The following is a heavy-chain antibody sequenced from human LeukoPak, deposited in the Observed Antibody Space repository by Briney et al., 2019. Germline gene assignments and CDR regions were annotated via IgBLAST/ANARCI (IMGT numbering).Heavy chain of an antibody. CDR3: ARLRVATIGSGNNWFDP. V-gene: IGHV4-4*07. D-gene: IGHD5-12*01. J-gene: IGHJ5*02. CDR1: GGSMRSYY. Sequence: PSETLSLTCTVSGGSMRSYYWSWIRQPAGKGLEWIGRIYTTGSTDYNPFLKSRVTMSVDTSKNQFSLKLSSVTAADTAVYYCARLRVATIGSGNNWFDPWGQGTLVTVSS. CDR2: IYTTGST.